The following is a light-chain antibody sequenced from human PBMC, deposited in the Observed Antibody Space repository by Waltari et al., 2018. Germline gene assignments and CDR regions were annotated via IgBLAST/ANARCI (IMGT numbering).Light chain of an antibody. Sequence: AIQITQSPSALSACTGDKVTITCRASQGISHYLAWYQQKPGKAPTLPIYAASTLQRGVPSRFSGSGSGTDFTLTISCLQSEDFATFYCQQYYGYPLTFGPGTKVDVK. V-gene: IGKV1-8*01. CDR3: QQYYGYPLT. CDR2: AAS. J-gene: IGKJ3*01. CDR1: QGISHY.